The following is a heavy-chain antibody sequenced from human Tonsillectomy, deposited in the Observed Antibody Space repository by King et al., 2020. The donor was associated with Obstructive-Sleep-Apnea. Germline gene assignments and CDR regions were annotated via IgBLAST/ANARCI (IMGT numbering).Heavy chain of an antibody. V-gene: IGHV4-59*08. Sequence: QLQESGPGLVKPSETLSLTCTVSGGSISSYYWSWIRQPPGKGLEWIGYIYYSGSTNYNPSLKSRVTISIDTSKNQFSLKLGSVTAADTAVYYCAGHSCSGGSCYSYYFDYWGQGTLVTVSS. J-gene: IGHJ4*02. D-gene: IGHD2-15*01. CDR3: AGHSCSGGSCYSYYFDY. CDR1: GGSISSYY. CDR2: IYYSGST.